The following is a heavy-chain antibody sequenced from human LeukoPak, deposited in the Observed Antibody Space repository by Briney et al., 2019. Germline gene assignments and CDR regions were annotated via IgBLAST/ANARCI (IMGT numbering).Heavy chain of an antibody. CDR3: AKGGGNCSSTSCYYFDY. Sequence: PGGSLRLSCAASGFTFSSYAMSWVRQAPGKGLEWVSAISGSGGSTYYADSVKGRFTISRDNSKNTLYLQMNSLRAEDTAVYSCAKGGGNCSSTSCYYFDYWGQGTLVTVSS. V-gene: IGHV3-23*01. D-gene: IGHD2-2*01. J-gene: IGHJ4*02. CDR1: GFTFSSYA. CDR2: ISGSGGST.